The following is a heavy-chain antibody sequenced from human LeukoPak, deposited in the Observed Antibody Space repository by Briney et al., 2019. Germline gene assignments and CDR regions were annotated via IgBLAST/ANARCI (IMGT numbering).Heavy chain of an antibody. CDR2: FHYSGST. CDR3: ARLPTGYPNWFDP. Sequence: SETLSLTCTVSGGPIRSRTNSWGWVRQPPGRGLEWIGTFHYSGSTYYNPSLNSRVTVSVDTSKNEFSLKLTSVTAADTAVYYCARLPTGYPNWFDPWGQGTLVTVSS. D-gene: IGHD3-9*01. J-gene: IGHJ5*02. CDR1: GGPIRSRTNS. V-gene: IGHV4-39*01.